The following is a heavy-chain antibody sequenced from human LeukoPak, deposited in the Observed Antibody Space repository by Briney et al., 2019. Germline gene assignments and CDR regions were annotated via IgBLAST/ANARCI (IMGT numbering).Heavy chain of an antibody. D-gene: IGHD6-19*01. CDR1: GFTFSSYE. V-gene: IGHV3-48*03. J-gene: IGHJ4*02. Sequence: GGSLRLSCAASGFTFSSYEMNWVRQAPGKGLEWVSYISSSGSTIYYADSVKGRFTISRDNAKNSLYLQMNSLRAEDTAVYYCAPQGPSSGWYAYFGYWGQGTLVTVSS. CDR2: ISSSGSTI. CDR3: APQGPSSGWYAYFGY.